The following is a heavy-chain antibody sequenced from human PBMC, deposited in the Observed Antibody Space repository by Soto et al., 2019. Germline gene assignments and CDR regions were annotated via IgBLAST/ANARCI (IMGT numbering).Heavy chain of an antibody. CDR1: GYTFASYD. Sequence: GASVKVSCKASGYTFASYDINWVRQAAGQGLEWMGWMNPNSGNMGFAQNFQGRVTMTRNTSIDTAYMELSSLTSDDTAVYYCARGTGGGGAIFGVFIGGYHYHLDVWGKGTTVTVSS. CDR3: ARGTGGGGAIFGVFIGGYHYHLDV. J-gene: IGHJ6*03. CDR2: MNPNSGNM. D-gene: IGHD3-3*01. V-gene: IGHV1-8*01.